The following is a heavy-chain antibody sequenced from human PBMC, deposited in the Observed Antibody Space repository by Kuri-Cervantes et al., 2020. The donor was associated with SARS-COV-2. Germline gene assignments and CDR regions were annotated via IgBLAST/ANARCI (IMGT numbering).Heavy chain of an antibody. CDR3: ARGGGGYYGGGGADY. J-gene: IGHJ4*02. CDR2: IYYSGST. Sequence: SETLSLTCTVSGGSISSHYWSWIRQPPGKGLEWIGYIYYSGSTNYNPSLKSRVTISVDTSKNQFSLKLSSVTAADTAVYYCARGGGGYYGGGGADYWGQGTLVTVSS. V-gene: IGHV4-59*11. D-gene: IGHD1-26*01. CDR1: GGSISSHY.